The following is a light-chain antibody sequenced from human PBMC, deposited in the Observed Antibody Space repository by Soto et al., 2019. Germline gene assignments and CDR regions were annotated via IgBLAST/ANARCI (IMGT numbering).Light chain of an antibody. J-gene: IGLJ2*01. V-gene: IGLV6-57*01. CDR2: GDN. Sequence: LTQPHSVSESPGKTATISCTRSSGSIASNYVQWYQQRPGSSPTTVIYGDNQRPSGVPDRFSGSIDSSSNTASLTISGLKTEDEADYYCQSYATSSVVFGGGTKLTVL. CDR3: QSYATSSVV. CDR1: SGSIASNY.